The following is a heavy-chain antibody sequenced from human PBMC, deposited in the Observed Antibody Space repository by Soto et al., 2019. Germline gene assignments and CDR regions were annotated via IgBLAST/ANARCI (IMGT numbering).Heavy chain of an antibody. CDR3: AGVGYTFWSRYHYYGMDV. V-gene: IGHV1-69*06. CDR1: GGTFSSYA. CDR2: IIPIVTTP. Sequence: QVRLVQSGAEVKKPGSSVKVSCEASGGTFSSYAVTWVRQAPGPGLEWMGGIIPIVTTPNYAQKFQGRLTISADKSTSTSYMELSSLRSEDTGVYYCAGVGYTFWSRYHYYGMDVWGQGTTVIVSS. D-gene: IGHD3-3*01. J-gene: IGHJ6*02.